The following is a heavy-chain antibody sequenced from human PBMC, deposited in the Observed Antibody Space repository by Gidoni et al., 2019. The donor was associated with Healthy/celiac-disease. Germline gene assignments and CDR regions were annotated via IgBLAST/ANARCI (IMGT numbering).Heavy chain of an antibody. CDR1: GFPFSSYA. V-gene: IGHV3-23*01. D-gene: IGHD3-3*01. CDR2: ISGSGGST. CDR3: AKEASGYSHYFDY. J-gene: IGHJ4*02. Sequence: ELQLLESGGGLVQPGGSLRLSCAASGFPFSSYAMSWVRQAPGKGLEWVAAISGSGGSTYYADSVKGRFTISRDNSKNTLYLQMNSLRAEDTAVYYCAKEASGYSHYFDYWGQGTLVTVSS.